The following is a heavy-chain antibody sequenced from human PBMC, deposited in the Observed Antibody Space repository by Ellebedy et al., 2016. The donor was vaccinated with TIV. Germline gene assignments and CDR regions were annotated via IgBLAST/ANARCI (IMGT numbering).Heavy chain of an antibody. CDR3: ARDGEFWTETDWYFDL. CDR2: ISSSSSYI. Sequence: GGSLRLSXAASGFTVSSNYMSWVRQAPGKGLEWVSSISSSSSYIYYADSVKGRFTISRDNAKNSLYLQMNSLRAEDTAVYYCARDGEFWTETDWYFDLWGRGTLVTVSS. V-gene: IGHV3-21*01. J-gene: IGHJ2*01. D-gene: IGHD3/OR15-3a*01. CDR1: GFTVSSNY.